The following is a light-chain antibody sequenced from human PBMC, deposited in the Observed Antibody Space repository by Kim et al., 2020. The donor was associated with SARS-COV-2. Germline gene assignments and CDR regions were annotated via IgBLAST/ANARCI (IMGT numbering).Light chain of an antibody. CDR2: QDR. CDR1: KLGDKY. CDR3: QAWDSSTGV. J-gene: IGLJ3*02. V-gene: IGLV3-1*01. Sequence: SYELTQPPSVSVSPGQTASITCSGDKLGDKYASWYQQKPGQSPVLVIYQDRKRPSGIPERFSGSNSGNTATLTISGTQAMDEADYYCQAWDSSTGVFGGGTQLTVL.